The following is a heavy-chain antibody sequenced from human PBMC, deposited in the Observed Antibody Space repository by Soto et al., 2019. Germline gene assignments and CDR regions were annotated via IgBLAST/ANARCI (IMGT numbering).Heavy chain of an antibody. J-gene: IGHJ5*02. CDR1: CYNFTSYD. CDR2: MIPTSGNT. Sequence: GSVEASSKGSCYNFTSYDINWVRQATGQGLEWMGWMIPTSGNTGYAQKFQGRLTMTRNTSISTAYMELSSLRSEDTAVYYCARGNGGSYDWFDPWG. V-gene: IGHV1-8*01. D-gene: IGHD1-26*01. CDR3: ARGNGGSYDWFDP.